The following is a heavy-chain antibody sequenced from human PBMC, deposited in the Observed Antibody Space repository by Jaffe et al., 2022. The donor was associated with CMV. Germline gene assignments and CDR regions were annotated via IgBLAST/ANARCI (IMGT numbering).Heavy chain of an antibody. D-gene: IGHD2-2*01. J-gene: IGHJ6*02. CDR2: INHSGST. V-gene: IGHV4-34*01. CDR3: AREVGYCSSTSCSRGPGGMDV. Sequence: QVQLQQWGAGLLKPSETLSLTCAVYGGSFSGYYWSWIRQPPGKGLEWIGEINHSGSTNYNPSLKSRVTISVDTSKNQFSLKLSSVTAADTAVYYCAREVGYCSSTSCSRGPGGMDVWGQGTTVTVSS. CDR1: GGSFSGYY.